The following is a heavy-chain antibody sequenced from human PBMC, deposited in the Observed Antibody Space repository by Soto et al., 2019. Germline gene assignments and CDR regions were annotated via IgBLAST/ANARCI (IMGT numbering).Heavy chain of an antibody. J-gene: IGHJ3*02. CDR3: AREAYTAGAFDI. D-gene: IGHD5-18*01. CDR2: IIPIFGTA. V-gene: IGHV1-69*13. Sequence: SVKVSCKASGGTFSSYAISWVRQAPGQGLEWMGGIIPIFGTANYAQKFQGRVTITADESTSTAYMELSSLRSEDTAVYYCAREAYTAGAFDIWGQGTMVTVSS. CDR1: GGTFSSYA.